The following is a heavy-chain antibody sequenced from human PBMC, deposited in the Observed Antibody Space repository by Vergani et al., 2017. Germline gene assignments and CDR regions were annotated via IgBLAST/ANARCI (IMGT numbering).Heavy chain of an antibody. D-gene: IGHD2-15*01. CDR1: GFRFSSYA. Sequence: QVQLVESGGGVVQPGRSLRLSCAASGFRFSSYAMHWARQAPGKGLEWVAFISYDGSNKYYADSVRGRFTISRDKSKNTLYLQMNRLRPEDTAVYYCATAGAAYCRGASCYDFFEYWGQGTLVTVAS. CDR3: ATAGAAYCRGASCYDFFEY. J-gene: IGHJ4*02. CDR2: ISYDGSNK. V-gene: IGHV3-30-3*02.